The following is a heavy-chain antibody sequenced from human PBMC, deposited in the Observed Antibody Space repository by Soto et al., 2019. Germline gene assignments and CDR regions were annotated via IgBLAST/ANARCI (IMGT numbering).Heavy chain of an antibody. D-gene: IGHD6-13*01. Sequence: SQTLSLTCAISGDSVSSNSAAWNWIRQSPSRGLEWLGRTYYRSKWYNDYAVSVKSRITINTDTSKNQFSLQLNSVTPEDTAVYYCAREDSSWYYYRYYYGMDVWGQGTTVTVSS. CDR3: AREDSSWYYYRYYYGMDV. CDR2: TYYRSKWYN. J-gene: IGHJ6*02. V-gene: IGHV6-1*01. CDR1: GDSVSSNSAA.